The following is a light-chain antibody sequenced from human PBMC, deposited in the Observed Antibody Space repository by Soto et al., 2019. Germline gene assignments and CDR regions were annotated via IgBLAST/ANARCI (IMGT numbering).Light chain of an antibody. CDR2: DVS. Sequence: QSVLTQPPSASGSPGQSVTISCTGTSSDVGGYNYVSWYQHHPGKAPKLMICDVSDRPSGVSNRFSGSKSGNTASLVISGLQAEDEADYYCSSYINSSTPWVFGTGTKVTVL. J-gene: IGLJ1*01. V-gene: IGLV2-14*03. CDR1: SSDVGGYNY. CDR3: SSYINSSTPWV.